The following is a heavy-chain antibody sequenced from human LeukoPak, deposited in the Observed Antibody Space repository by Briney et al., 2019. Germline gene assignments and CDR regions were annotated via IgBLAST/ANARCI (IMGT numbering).Heavy chain of an antibody. CDR3: ARDGGIAAAMSLDY. J-gene: IGHJ4*02. D-gene: IGHD6-25*01. CDR2: ISYRGTT. CDR1: GGSISSGDYY. V-gene: IGHV4-31*03. Sequence: SQTLSLTCTVSGGSISSGDYYWSWIRQHPGKGLEWIGYISYRGTTYYNPSLKSRVTISVDTSKNQFSLKLNSVTAADTAVYYCARDGGIAAAMSLDYWGQGTLVTVSS.